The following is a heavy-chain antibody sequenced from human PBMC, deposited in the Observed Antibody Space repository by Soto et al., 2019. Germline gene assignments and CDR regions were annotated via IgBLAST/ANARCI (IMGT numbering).Heavy chain of an antibody. D-gene: IGHD3-22*01. CDR2: IYYSGST. CDR3: ASLNYYDSSGSYYGMDV. CDR1: GGSISSYY. V-gene: IGHV4-59*12. J-gene: IGHJ6*02. Sequence: SETLSLTCTVSGGSISSYYWSWIRQPPGKGLEWIGYIYYSGSTYYNPSLKSRVTISVDTSKNQFSLKLSSVTAADTAVYYCASLNYYDSSGSYYGMDVWGQGTTVTVSS.